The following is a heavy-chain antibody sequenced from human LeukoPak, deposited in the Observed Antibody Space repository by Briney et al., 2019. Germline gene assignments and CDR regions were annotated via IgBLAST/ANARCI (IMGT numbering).Heavy chain of an antibody. D-gene: IGHD3-10*01. J-gene: IGHJ4*02. CDR1: GGSISSSSYY. CDR2: IYYSGST. Sequence: PETLSLTCTVSGGSISSSSYYWGWIRQPPGKGLEWIGSIYYSGSTYYNPSLKSRVTISVDTSKNQFSLKLSSVTAADTAVYYCASRANYYGSGSYYPFDYWGQGTLVTVSS. V-gene: IGHV4-39*01. CDR3: ASRANYYGSGSYYPFDY.